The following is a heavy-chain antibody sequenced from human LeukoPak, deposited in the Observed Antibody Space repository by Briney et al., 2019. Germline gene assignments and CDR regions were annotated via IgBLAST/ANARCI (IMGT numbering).Heavy chain of an antibody. Sequence: GGSLRFSCAASGFTFSNYAMHWVRQGPGKGLEWVAIMSNDGSNEKYADSVRGRFTISRDNSKNTLYVQMNSLRSEDTAVYYCARGTGSGSYIIDYWGQGILVTVSS. CDR2: MSNDGSNE. CDR3: ARGTGSGSYIIDY. V-gene: IGHV3-30*04. D-gene: IGHD3-10*01. J-gene: IGHJ4*02. CDR1: GFTFSNYA.